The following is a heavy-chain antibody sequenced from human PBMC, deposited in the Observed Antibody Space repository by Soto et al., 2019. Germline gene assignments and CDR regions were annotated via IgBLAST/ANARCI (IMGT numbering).Heavy chain of an antibody. CDR2: IRCGGVNE. Sequence: PGGSLRLSCAASGFTFSSYAMSWVRQAAGKGLEWLAIIRCGGVNEYYAESVRGRFTISIDNSKNTVFLQMDTVGAEDSALYYCTRATFDVWGQGTTVTVSS. V-gene: IGHV3-23*01. J-gene: IGHJ6*02. CDR1: GFTFSSYA. CDR3: TRATFDV.